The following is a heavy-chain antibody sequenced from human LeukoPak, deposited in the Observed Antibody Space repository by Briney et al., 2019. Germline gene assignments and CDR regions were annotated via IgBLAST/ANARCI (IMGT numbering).Heavy chain of an antibody. CDR3: AKATFASSWNLYFDY. Sequence: RGSLRLSCAASGFSFSLYAMSWVRQAPGKGLEWVSTISSGGSSTYYADSVKGRFTISRDNSKSTLYLQMNSLRAEDTAVYYCAKATFASSWNLYFDYWGQGTLVTVSS. V-gene: IGHV3-23*01. CDR1: GFSFSLYA. D-gene: IGHD6-13*01. J-gene: IGHJ4*02. CDR2: ISSGGSST.